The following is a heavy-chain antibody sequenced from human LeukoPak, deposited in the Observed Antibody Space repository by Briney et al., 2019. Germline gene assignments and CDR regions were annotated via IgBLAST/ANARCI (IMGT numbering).Heavy chain of an antibody. CDR2: IRYDGSIK. CDR1: GFIFTSYG. CDR3: AKDSRHRIVGTTTFLDY. J-gene: IGHJ4*02. D-gene: IGHD1-26*01. Sequence: GGSLRLSCAASGFIFTSYGMHWVRQAPGEGLEWVAFIRYDGSIKFYADSVKGRFTISRDNSRNTLYLQMNSLRAEDTAVYYCAKDSRHRIVGTTTFLDYWGQGTLVTVSS. V-gene: IGHV3-30*02.